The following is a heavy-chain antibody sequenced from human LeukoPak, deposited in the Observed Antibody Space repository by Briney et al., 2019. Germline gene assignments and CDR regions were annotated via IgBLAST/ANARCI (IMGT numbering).Heavy chain of an antibody. Sequence: GSLRLSCAASGITVSSNYMSWVRQAPGKGLEWVSVIYSGGSTYYADSVKGRFTISRDNSKNTLYLQMSSLRAEDTAVYYCARDYIRDDAFDIWGQGTMVTVSS. CDR3: ARDYIRDDAFDI. V-gene: IGHV3-53*01. J-gene: IGHJ3*02. CDR2: IYSGGST. CDR1: GITVSSNY. D-gene: IGHD3-3*02.